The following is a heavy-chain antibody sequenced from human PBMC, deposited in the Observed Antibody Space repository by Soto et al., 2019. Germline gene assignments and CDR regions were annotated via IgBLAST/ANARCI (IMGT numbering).Heavy chain of an antibody. CDR1: GFTFSSYA. D-gene: IGHD3-22*01. J-gene: IGHJ4*02. V-gene: IGHV3-30-3*01. CDR2: ISYDGSNK. CDR3: ARASDDSSGYQFDY. Sequence: GGSLRLSCAASGFTFSSYAMHWVRQAPGKGLEWVAVISYDGSNKYYADSVKGRFTISRDNSKNTLYLQMNSLRAEDTAVYYCARASDDSSGYQFDYWGQGTLVTVSS.